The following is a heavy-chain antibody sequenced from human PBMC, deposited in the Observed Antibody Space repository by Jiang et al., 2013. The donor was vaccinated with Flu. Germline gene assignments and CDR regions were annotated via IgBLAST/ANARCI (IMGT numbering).Heavy chain of an antibody. V-gene: IGHV4-39*01. CDR1: GGSINNRNYY. D-gene: IGHD4-17*01. CDR2: IYYSGST. CDR3: VRHLPYYGRYDY. J-gene: IGHJ4*02. Sequence: PGLVKPSETLSLTCTVSGGSINNRNYYWAWIRQTPGKGLEWIASIYYSGSTSYNPSLRSRVTISVDTSKNLFSLMLTSVTAADTAIYSCVRHLPYYGRYDYWGQGTLVTVSS.